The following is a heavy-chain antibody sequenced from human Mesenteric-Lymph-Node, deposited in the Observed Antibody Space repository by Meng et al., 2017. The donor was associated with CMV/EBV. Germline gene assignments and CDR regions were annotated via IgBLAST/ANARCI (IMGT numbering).Heavy chain of an antibody. CDR1: GVSISSSSYY. D-gene: IGHD1-1*01. J-gene: IGHJ4*02. V-gene: IGHV4-39*07. CDR2: IYYSGST. Sequence: SETLSLTCTVSGVSISSSSYYWGWIRPPPGKGLEWIGSIYYSGSTYYNPSLKSRVTISVDTSKNQFSLKLSSVTAADTAVYYCARGRAPTVTYWGQGTLVTVSS. CDR3: ARGRAPTVTY.